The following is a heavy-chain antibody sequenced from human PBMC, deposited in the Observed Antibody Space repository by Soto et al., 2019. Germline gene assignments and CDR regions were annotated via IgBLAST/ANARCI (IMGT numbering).Heavy chain of an antibody. CDR1: GGSFSGYY. V-gene: IGHV4-34*01. J-gene: IGHJ5*02. CDR3: ARRSAAGP. Sequence: QVQLQQWGAGLLKPSETLSLTCAVYGGSFSGYYWSWIRQPPGKGLEWIGEINHSGSTNYNPSLTSRVTISVDTSKNHFSLTLSSVTAADTAVYYCARRSAAGPWGQGTLVTVSS. D-gene: IGHD6-25*01. CDR2: INHSGST.